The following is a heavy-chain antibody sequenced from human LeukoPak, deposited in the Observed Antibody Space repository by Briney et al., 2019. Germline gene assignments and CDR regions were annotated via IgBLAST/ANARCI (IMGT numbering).Heavy chain of an antibody. J-gene: IGHJ4*02. CDR3: VKEGPRVHFDY. CDR2: IIGSGGST. V-gene: IGHV3-23*01. CDR1: GFTFSHYA. Sequence: GRSLRLSCAASGFTFSHYAMSWVRQAPGKGLEWVSGIIGSGGSTYYADSVKGRSTISRDNSKTTVYLQMNSLKADDTAVYYCVKEGPRVHFDYWGQGTLVTVSS.